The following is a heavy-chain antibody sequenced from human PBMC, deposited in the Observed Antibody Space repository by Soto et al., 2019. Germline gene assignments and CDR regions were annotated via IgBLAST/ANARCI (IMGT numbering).Heavy chain of an antibody. J-gene: IGHJ3*01. CDR3: ARHSGSSGGAYDL. V-gene: IGHV4-59*01. CDR1: GGSISNYY. Sequence: TSETLSLTCTVSGGSISNYYYSWIRQPPGQGLEWIGYISSSGSATYSPSLRSRVTMSVDTSKNECSLKVSSVIAADTAVYYCARHSGSSGGAYDLWGPGTLVTVSS. D-gene: IGHD3-10*01. CDR2: ISSSGSA.